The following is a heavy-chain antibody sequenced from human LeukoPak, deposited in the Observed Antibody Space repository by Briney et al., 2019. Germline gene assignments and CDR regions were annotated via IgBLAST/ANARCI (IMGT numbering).Heavy chain of an antibody. V-gene: IGHV3-48*03. CDR1: GFTFSSYE. Sequence: GGYLRLSCAASGFTFSSYEMNWVRQAPGKGLEWVSYISSSGSTIYYADSVKGRFTISRDNAKNSLYLQMNSLRAEDTAVYYRARDRVVVTFDSWGQRTLVTPSS. CDR2: ISSSGSTI. J-gene: IGHJ4*02. D-gene: IGHD2-21*02. CDR3: ARDRVVVTFDS.